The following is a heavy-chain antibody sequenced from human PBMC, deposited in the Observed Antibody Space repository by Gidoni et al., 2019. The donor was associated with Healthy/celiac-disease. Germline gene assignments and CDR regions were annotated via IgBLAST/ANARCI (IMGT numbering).Heavy chain of an antibody. D-gene: IGHD3-10*01. V-gene: IGHV3-21*01. J-gene: IGHJ3*02. CDR3: ARDWDYYGSGIYDAFDI. Sequence: EVQLVESGGGLVKPGGSLRLSCAASGFTFSSYSMNWVRQAPGKGLEWVSSISSSSSYIYYADSVKGRFTISRDNAKNSLYLQMNSLRAEDTAVYYCARDWDYYGSGIYDAFDIWGQGTMVTVSS. CDR2: ISSSSSYI. CDR1: GFTFSSYS.